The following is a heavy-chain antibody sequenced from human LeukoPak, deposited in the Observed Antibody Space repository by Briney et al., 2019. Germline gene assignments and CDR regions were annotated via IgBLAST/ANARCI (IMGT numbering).Heavy chain of an antibody. V-gene: IGHV1-2*06. CDR2: INPNSGGT. CDR1: GYTFTGYY. CDR3: AAVSHFTSGYSPLLDY. D-gene: IGHD3-22*01. J-gene: IGHJ4*02. Sequence: ASVKVSCKASGYTFTGYYMHWVRQAPGQGLEWMGRINPNSGGTNYAQKFQGRVTMTRDTSISTAYMELSRLRSDDTAVYYCAAVSHFTSGYSPLLDYWGQGTLVTASS.